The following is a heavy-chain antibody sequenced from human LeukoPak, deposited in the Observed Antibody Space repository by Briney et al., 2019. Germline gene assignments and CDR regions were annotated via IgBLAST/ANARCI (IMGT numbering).Heavy chain of an antibody. CDR3: ASGSYYFDY. Sequence: SETLSLTCAVSGYSISSGYYWGRIRQPPGKGLEWIGSIYHSGSTYYNPSLKSRVTISVDTSKNQFSLKLSSVTAADTAVYYCASGSYYFDYWGQGTLVTVSS. CDR2: IYHSGST. D-gene: IGHD1-26*01. J-gene: IGHJ4*02. CDR1: GYSISSGYY. V-gene: IGHV4-38-2*01.